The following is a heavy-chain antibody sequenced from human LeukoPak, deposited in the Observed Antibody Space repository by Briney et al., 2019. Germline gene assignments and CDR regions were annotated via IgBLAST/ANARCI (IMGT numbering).Heavy chain of an antibody. CDR1: GFTFSSYS. J-gene: IGHJ2*01. D-gene: IGHD6-13*01. CDR2: IYHSGST. CDR3: ARVYYSSSYDYWYFDL. V-gene: IGHV4-38-2*01. Sequence: GSLRLSCAASGFTFSSYSMNWVRQAPGKGLEWIGSIYHSGSTYYNPSLKSRVTISVDTSKNQFSLKLSFVTAADTAVYYCARVYYSSSYDYWYFDLWGRGTLVTVSS.